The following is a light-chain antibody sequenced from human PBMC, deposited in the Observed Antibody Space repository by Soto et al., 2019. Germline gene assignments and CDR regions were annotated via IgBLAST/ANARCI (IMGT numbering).Light chain of an antibody. Sequence: DIQMTQSPSSLSASLGDRVTVTCRARQRISNYLNWYQQKPGKAPKLLIFAASSLQSGVSSRFSGSGSGTDFTLTISSLQPEDFAIYYCQQTYSTPYTFGRGTKLEV. V-gene: IGKV1-39*01. CDR1: QRISNY. J-gene: IGKJ2*01. CDR3: QQTYSTPYT. CDR2: AAS.